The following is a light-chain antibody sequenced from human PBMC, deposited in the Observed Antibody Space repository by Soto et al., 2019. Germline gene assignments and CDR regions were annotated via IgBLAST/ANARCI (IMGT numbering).Light chain of an antibody. V-gene: IGKV1-39*01. J-gene: IGKJ2*01. CDR1: QSINNY. Sequence: DIQMTQSPSSLSASLGDRVTITCRASQSINNYLTWYQQEEGKAPKLLIYAATSLQSGFPSRFSGSGSGTDFTLTISSIQPGDFATYYCQKSSNSPYTFGLVTKLEIK. CDR2: AAT. CDR3: QKSSNSPYT.